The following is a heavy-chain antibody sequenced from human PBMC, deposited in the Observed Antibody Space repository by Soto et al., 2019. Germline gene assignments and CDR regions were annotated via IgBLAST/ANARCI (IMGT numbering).Heavy chain of an antibody. J-gene: IGHJ4*02. CDR3: AKRSSSSTFDY. CDR1: GFTFSSYA. CDR2: ISGSDDST. Sequence: GESLKISCAASGFTFSSYAMSWVRQAPGKGLEWVSVISGSDDSTYYADSVRGRFTISRDNSKNTLYLQMNSLRAEDTAVYYCAKRSSSSTFDYWGQGTLVTVSS. D-gene: IGHD6-6*01. V-gene: IGHV3-23*01.